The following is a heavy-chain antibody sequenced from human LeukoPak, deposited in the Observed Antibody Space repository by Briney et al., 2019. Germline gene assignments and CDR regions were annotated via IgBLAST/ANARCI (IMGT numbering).Heavy chain of an antibody. Sequence: SETLSLTYTVSGGSISSHYWSWIRQPPGKGLERIRPIYYSASTNYTPSLKSRVTISVDTSKNQFSLKLSSVTAADTAVYYCARGLRVTTFHWFDPWGQGTLVTVSS. V-gene: IGHV4-59*11. D-gene: IGHD4-11*01. CDR1: GGSISSHY. J-gene: IGHJ5*02. CDR3: ARGLRVTTFHWFDP. CDR2: IYYSAST.